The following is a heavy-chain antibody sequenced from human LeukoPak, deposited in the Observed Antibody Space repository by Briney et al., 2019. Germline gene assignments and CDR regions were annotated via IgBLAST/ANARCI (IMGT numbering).Heavy chain of an antibody. CDR1: GFTFTTYW. CDR3: ARMDIVVVVAAPRAFDI. J-gene: IGHJ3*02. V-gene: IGHV3-7*01. CDR2: IKQDGSEK. D-gene: IGHD2-15*01. Sequence: GDSLRLSCAASGFTFTTYWLGWVRQPPGKGLEWVANIKQDGSEKYYVDSVKGRFTISRDNAKNSLYLQMNSLRAEDTAVCYCARMDIVVVVAAPRAFDIWGQGTMVTVSS.